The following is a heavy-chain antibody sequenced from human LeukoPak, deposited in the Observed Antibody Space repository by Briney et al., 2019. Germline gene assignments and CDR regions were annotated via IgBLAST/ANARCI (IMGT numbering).Heavy chain of an antibody. D-gene: IGHD3-22*01. J-gene: IGHJ5*02. CDR2: FDPEDGET. CDR1: GYTLTELS. CDR3: AIQDHSSGYWDWFDP. V-gene: IGHV1-24*01. Sequence: GASVKVSCKVSGYTLTELSMHWVRQAPGKGLEWMGGFDPEDGETIYAQKFQGRVTMTEDTSTDTAYMELSSLRSEDTAVYYCAIQDHSSGYWDWFDPWGQGTLVAVSS.